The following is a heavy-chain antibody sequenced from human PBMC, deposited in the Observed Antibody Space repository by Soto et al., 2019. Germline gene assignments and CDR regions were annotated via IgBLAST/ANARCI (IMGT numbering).Heavy chain of an antibody. CDR2: IIPIFNST. V-gene: IGHV1-69*06. J-gene: IGHJ4*02. CDR1: GNRLSNDV. Sequence: SSVKLYWKVAGNRLSNDVIAWVRQAPGHGLEWLGRIIPIFNSTKYAQSFQGRVTITADKSTSTASLELSSLRSDDTAVYYCAREGRGKKAGYNGLVSLGYWGQGTLVTVSS. D-gene: IGHD2-2*02. CDR3: AREGRGKKAGYNGLVSLGY.